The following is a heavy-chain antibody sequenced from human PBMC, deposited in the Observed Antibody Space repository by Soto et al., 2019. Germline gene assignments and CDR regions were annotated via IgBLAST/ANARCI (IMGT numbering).Heavy chain of an antibody. CDR2: IRGKTYGGTT. CDR1: GFTFGDYG. CDR3: AREKGAPYGGNSFDY. V-gene: IGHV3-49*04. J-gene: IGHJ4*02. Sequence: GGSLRLSCIASGFTFGDYGMTWVRQAPGKGLEWLGFIRGKTYGGTTEYAASVKGRFTISRDDSKNTLYLQMNSLRAEDTAVYYCAREKGAPYGGNSFDYWGQGTLVTVSS. D-gene: IGHD4-17*01.